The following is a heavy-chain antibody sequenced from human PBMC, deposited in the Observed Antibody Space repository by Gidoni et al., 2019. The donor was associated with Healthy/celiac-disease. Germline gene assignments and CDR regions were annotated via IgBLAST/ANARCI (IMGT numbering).Heavy chain of an antibody. J-gene: IGHJ4*02. D-gene: IGHD3-9*01. CDR1: GYTFTSYA. V-gene: IGHV7-4-1*02. Sequence: QVQLVQSGSELKKPGASVKVSCKASGYTFTSYAMNWVRQAPGQGLEWMGWINTNTGNPTYAQGFTGRFVFSLDTSVSTAYLQISSLKAEDTAVYYCARGGSVLRYFDWLLGPGDYWGQGTLVTVSS. CDR2: INTNTGNP. CDR3: ARGGSVLRYFDWLLGPGDY.